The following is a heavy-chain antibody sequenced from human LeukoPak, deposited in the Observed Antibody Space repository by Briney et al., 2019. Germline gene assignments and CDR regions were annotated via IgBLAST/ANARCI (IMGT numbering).Heavy chain of an antibody. V-gene: IGHV1-69*06. Sequence: SVKVSCKASGGTFSSYAISWVRQAPGQGLEWMGGIIPTFGTANYAQKFQGRVTITADKFTSTAYMELSSLRSEDTAVYYCAIAVAGTGHFDYWGQGTLVTVSS. CDR3: AIAVAGTGHFDY. J-gene: IGHJ4*02. CDR1: GGTFSSYA. D-gene: IGHD6-19*01. CDR2: IIPTFGTA.